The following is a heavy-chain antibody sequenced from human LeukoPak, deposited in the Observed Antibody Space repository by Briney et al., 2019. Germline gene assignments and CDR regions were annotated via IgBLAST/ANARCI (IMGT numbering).Heavy chain of an antibody. CDR1: GYTFTSYD. D-gene: IGHD3-9*01. V-gene: IGHV1-8*01. J-gene: IGHJ4*02. CDR3: ARGYYDILTGYYNVYFDY. CDR2: MNPNSGNT. Sequence: GASVKVSCKASGYTFTSYDINWVRQATGQGLEWMGWMNPNSGNTGYAQKFQGRVTMTRNTSISTAYMELSSLRSEDTAVYYCARGYYDILTGYYNVYFDYWGQGTLVTVSS.